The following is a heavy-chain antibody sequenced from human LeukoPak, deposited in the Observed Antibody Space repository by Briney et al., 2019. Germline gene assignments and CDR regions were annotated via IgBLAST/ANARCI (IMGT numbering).Heavy chain of an antibody. CDR1: GGSFNGYF. D-gene: IGHD4-11*01. CDR2: INHSGSP. J-gene: IGHJ5*02. CDR3: AREEQDDYSNYDGGSWFDP. Sequence: PSETLSLTCAVYGGSFNGYFWSWIRQPPGKGLEWIGEINHSGSPNYNPSLKSRVTISVDTSKNQVSLKLSSVTAADTAVYYCAREEQDDYSNYDGGSWFDPWGQGTLVTVSS. V-gene: IGHV4-34*01.